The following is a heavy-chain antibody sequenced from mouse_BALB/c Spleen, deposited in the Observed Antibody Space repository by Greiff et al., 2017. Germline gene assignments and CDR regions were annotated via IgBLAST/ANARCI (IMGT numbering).Heavy chain of an antibody. D-gene: IGHD2-12*01. CDR1: GFSLTSYG. V-gene: IGHV2-9*02. CDR2: IWAGGST. Sequence: VQLQQSGPGLVAPSQSLSITCTVSGFSLTSYGVHWVRQPPGKGLEWLGVIWAGGSTNYNSALMSRLSISKDNSKSQVFLKMNSLQTDDTAMYYCARDYDPYYYAMDYWGQGTSVTVSS. J-gene: IGHJ4*01. CDR3: ARDYDPYYYAMDY.